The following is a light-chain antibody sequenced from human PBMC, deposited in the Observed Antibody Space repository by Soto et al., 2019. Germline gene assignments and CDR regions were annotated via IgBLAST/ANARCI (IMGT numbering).Light chain of an antibody. J-gene: IGLJ1*01. CDR2: DVS. CDR1: SSDVGSYTY. Sequence: QSALTQPASLSGSPGQSITISCTGTSSDVGSYTYVSWYQQHPGKAPKLMIYDVSNRPSGAPNRFSGSKSGNTASLTISGVQVEDEADYYCSSYTSTSTYAFGTGTKLTVL. V-gene: IGLV2-14*01. CDR3: SSYTSTSTYA.